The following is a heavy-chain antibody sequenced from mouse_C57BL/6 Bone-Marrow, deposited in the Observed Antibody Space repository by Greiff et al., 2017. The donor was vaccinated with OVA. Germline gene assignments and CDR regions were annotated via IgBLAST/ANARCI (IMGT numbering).Heavy chain of an antibody. CDR1: GFTFSSYA. V-gene: IGHV5-4*01. CDR2: ISDGGSYT. CDR3: ASLDSSGYAWFAY. J-gene: IGHJ3*01. Sequence: DVQLVESGGGLVKPGGSLKLSCAASGFTFSSYAMSWVRQTPEKRLEWVATISDGGSYTYYPDNVKGRFTISRDNAKNNLYLQMSHLKSEDTAMYYCASLDSSGYAWFAYWGQGTLVTVSA. D-gene: IGHD3-2*02.